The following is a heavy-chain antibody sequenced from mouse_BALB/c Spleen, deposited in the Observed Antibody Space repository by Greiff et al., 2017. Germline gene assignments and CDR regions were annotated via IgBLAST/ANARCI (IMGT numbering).Heavy chain of an antibody. J-gene: IGHJ3*01. CDR2: ISYDGSN. D-gene: IGHD1-2*01. CDR1: GYSITSCYY. CDR3: ARDQGYGAWLAY. V-gene: IGHV3-6*02. Sequence: EVQLQQSGPGLVKPSQSLSLTCSVTGYSITSCYYWTWIRQFPGNKLEWMGYISYDGSNNYNPSLKNRISITRDTSKNQFFLKLNSVTTEDTATYYCARDQGYGAWLAYWGQGTLVTVSA.